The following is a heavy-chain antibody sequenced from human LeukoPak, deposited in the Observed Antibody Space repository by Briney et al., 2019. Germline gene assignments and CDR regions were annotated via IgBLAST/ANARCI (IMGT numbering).Heavy chain of an antibody. Sequence: NPSETLPLTCAVYGGSFSGYYWSWIRQPPGKGLEWIGEINHSGSTNYNPSLKSRVTISVDTSKNQFPLKLSSVTAADTAVYYCASNNWNYVLDYWGQGTLVTVSS. V-gene: IGHV4-34*01. D-gene: IGHD1-7*01. CDR1: GGSFSGYY. J-gene: IGHJ4*02. CDR3: ASNNWNYVLDY. CDR2: INHSGST.